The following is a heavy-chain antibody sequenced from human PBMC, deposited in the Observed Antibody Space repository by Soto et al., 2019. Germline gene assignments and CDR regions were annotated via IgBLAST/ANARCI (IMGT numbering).Heavy chain of an antibody. Sequence: SGPTLVNPTQTLTLTCTFSGFLLTTSGVGVVWIRQPPGKALEWLALIYWNDDKRYSPSLKTRLTITKDTSKNQVVLTMTNMDPVDTATYYCAHRHVSDSNYGMDVCGQGTTVTVSS. D-gene: IGHD2-15*01. V-gene: IGHV2-5*01. CDR1: GFLLTTSGVG. J-gene: IGHJ6*02. CDR3: AHRHVSDSNYGMDV. CDR2: IYWNDDK.